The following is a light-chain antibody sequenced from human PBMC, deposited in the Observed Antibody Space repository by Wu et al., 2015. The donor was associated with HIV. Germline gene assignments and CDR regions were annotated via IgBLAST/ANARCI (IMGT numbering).Light chain of an antibody. CDR3: QKYNTAPWT. J-gene: IGKJ1*01. Sequence: YQPRNPKGNPRKVPVSMLHPLCNQGSHSRFSGSGSGTDFTLTISSLQPEDVATYYCQKYNTAPWTFGQGTKVEMK. V-gene: IGKV1-27*01. CDR2: LHP.